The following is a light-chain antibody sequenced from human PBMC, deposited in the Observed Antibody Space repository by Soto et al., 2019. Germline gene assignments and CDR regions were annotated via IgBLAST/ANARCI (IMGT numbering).Light chain of an antibody. CDR1: NSNIGRNY. V-gene: IGLV1-51*01. CDR2: GNN. CDR3: ATWDNTLSVEV. Sequence: QSVLTQPPSVSAAPEQKVTISCFGSNSNIGRNYVSWYQQLPGTAPKLLIYGNNNRHSGITDRISGSKSGTSATLGITGLQPGDEADYYCATWDNTLSVEVFGGGTKVTVL. J-gene: IGLJ3*02.